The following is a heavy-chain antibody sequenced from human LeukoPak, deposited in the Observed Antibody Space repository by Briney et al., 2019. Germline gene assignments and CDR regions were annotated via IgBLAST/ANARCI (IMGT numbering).Heavy chain of an antibody. CDR2: TYYSAST. D-gene: IGHD4-11*01. J-gene: IGHJ4*02. CDR1: GDPISGFY. Sequence: PSETLSLTCTVSGDPISGFYWAWIRQPPGRGLEWIGYTYYSASTNYNPYLKSRVTISSDTSKKQFSLKMSSVTAADTAVYYCARGQMTTVPLLDYWGQGALVTVSS. V-gene: IGHV4-59*01. CDR3: ARGQMTTVPLLDY.